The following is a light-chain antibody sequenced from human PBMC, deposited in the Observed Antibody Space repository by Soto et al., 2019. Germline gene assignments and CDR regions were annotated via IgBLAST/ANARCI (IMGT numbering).Light chain of an antibody. V-gene: IGKV1-5*03. Sequence: DIQMTQSPSTLSASVGDRVTITCRASQSISSWLAWYQQKPGKAPKLLIYKASSLESGVPSRFSGSGSGTEFTLTISSLQPHDFATYYCQQYNSYPATFGQGTKVEIK. CDR2: KAS. J-gene: IGKJ1*01. CDR3: QQYNSYPAT. CDR1: QSISSW.